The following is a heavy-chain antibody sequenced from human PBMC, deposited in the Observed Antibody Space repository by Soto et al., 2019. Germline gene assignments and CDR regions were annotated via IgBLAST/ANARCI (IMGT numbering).Heavy chain of an antibody. V-gene: IGHV3-23*01. D-gene: IGHD2-2*02. J-gene: IGHJ5*02. CDR3: AKEWYCSSTSCYSWFDP. Sequence: GGSLRLSCAASGFTFSSYAMSWVRQAPGKGLEWVSAISCSGGSTYYADSVKGRFTISRDNSENTLYLQMNSQSAEDRAVYYCAKEWYCSSTSCYSWFDPWGQGTLVTVSS. CDR1: GFTFSSYA. CDR2: ISCSGGST.